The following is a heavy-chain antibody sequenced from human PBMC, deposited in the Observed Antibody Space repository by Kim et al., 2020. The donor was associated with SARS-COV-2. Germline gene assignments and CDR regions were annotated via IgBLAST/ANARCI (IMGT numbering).Heavy chain of an antibody. V-gene: IGHV1-8*01. D-gene: IGHD1-26*01. CDR2: MNPNSGNT. CDR1: GYTFTSYD. Sequence: ASVKVSCKASGYTFTSYDINWVRQATGQGLEWMGWMNPNSGNTGYAQKFQGRVTMTRNTSISTAYMELSSLRSEDTAVCYCARDRWELLPYYYYGMDVWGQGTTVTVSS. CDR3: ARDRWELLPYYYYGMDV. J-gene: IGHJ6*02.